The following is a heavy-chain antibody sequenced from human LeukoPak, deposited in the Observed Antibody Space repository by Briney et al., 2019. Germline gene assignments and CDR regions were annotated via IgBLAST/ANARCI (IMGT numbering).Heavy chain of an antibody. Sequence: GASVKVSCKASGYTFTGYYMHWVRQAPGQGLEWMGRINPNSGGTNYAQKFQGRVTMTRDTSISTAYMELSRLRSDDTAVYYCVSSSSHYYYYYMDVWGKGTTVTVSS. CDR2: INPNSGGT. CDR3: VSSSSHYYYYYMDV. CDR1: GYTFTGYY. J-gene: IGHJ6*03. D-gene: IGHD6-6*01. V-gene: IGHV1-2*06.